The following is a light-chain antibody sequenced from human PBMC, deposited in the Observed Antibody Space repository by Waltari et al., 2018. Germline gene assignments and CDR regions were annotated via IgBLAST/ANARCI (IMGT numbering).Light chain of an antibody. CDR2: RDN. CDR1: KLGNKF. V-gene: IGLV3-1*01. J-gene: IGLJ2*01. CDR3: QAWDSSAVV. Sequence: SYELTQPPSLSVSPGQTASITCSGDKLGNKFASWYRQKPGQSTVVVIDRDNKRHSGIPQRICGSNSGNTATLTLSETQAMDGADYYCQAWDSSAVVFGGGTKLTVL.